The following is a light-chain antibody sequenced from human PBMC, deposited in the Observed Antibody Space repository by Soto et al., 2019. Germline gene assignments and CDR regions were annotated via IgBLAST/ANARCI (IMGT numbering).Light chain of an antibody. CDR3: HQYGDSPRT. V-gene: IGKV3-20*01. CDR1: QSVRSNY. CDR2: DAS. Sequence: EIVLTQSPATLSLSPGERATLSCRASQSVRSNYLVWYQQKPGQAPRLLIYDASIRATGIPDRFRGSGSATDFAPTISSLEPADFAVYACHQYGDSPRTFGQGTQVEIK. J-gene: IGKJ1*01.